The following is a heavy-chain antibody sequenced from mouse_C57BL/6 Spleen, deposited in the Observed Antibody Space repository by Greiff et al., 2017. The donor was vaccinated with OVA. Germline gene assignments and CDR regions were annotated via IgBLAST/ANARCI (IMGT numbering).Heavy chain of an antibody. Sequence: EVQLVESGGGLVQPGGSLSLSCAASGFTFTDYYMSWVRQPPGKALEWLGFIRNKANGYTTEYSASVKGRFTISRDNSQSILYLQMNALRAEDSATYYCARYNDGYYVPYFDVWGTGTTVTVSS. CDR1: GFTFTDYY. CDR3: ARYNDGYYVPYFDV. CDR2: IRNKANGYTT. V-gene: IGHV7-3*01. J-gene: IGHJ1*03. D-gene: IGHD2-3*01.